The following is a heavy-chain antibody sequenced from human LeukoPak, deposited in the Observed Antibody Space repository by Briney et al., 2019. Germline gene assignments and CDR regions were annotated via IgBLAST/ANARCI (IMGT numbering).Heavy chain of an antibody. CDR2: IWYDGSNK. CDR1: GVTFSSYG. Sequence: GGSLRLSCAASGVTFSSYGMHWVRQAPGKGLEWVAVIWYDGSNKYYADSVKGRFTISRDNSKNTLYLQMNSLRAEDTAVYSCARGITIFGVVTRPDYWGQGTLVTVSS. J-gene: IGHJ4*02. V-gene: IGHV3-33*01. CDR3: ARGITIFGVVTRPDY. D-gene: IGHD3-3*01.